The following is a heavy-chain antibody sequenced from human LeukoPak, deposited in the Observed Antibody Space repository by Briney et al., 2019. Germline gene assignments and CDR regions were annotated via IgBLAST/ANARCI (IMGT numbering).Heavy chain of an antibody. V-gene: IGHV3-74*01. D-gene: IGHD6-19*01. CDR2: LNSDGSTT. J-gene: IGHJ5*02. CDR3: ARDRSVAGLFDP. Sequence: GGSLRLSCAASGFTFSSYWMHWVRQAPGKGLVWVSRLNSDGSTTTYADSVKGRFTISRGNAKNSLFLQMNSLRAEDTAVYYCARDRSVAGLFDPWGQGTLVTVSS. CDR1: GFTFSSYW.